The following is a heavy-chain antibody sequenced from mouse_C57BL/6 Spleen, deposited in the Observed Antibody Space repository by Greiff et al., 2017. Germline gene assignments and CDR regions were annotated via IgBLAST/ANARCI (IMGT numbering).Heavy chain of an antibody. CDR3: ARTGGLRRGDY. CDR2: IHPNSGST. V-gene: IGHV1-64*01. J-gene: IGHJ2*01. CDR1: GYTFTSYW. D-gene: IGHD2-4*01. Sequence: VQLQESGAELVKPGASVKLSCKASGYTFTSYWMHWVKQRPGQGLEWIGMIHPNSGSTNYNEKFKSKATLTVDKSSSNAYMQLSSLTSEDSAVYYCARTGGLRRGDYWGQGTTLTVSS.